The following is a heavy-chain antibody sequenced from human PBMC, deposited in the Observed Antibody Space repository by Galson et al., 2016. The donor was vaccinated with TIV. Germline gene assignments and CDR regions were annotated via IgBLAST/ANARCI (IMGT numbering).Heavy chain of an antibody. CDR1: GFTFHDYG. D-gene: IGHD3-10*01. Sequence: SLRLSCAASGFTFHDYGMHWVRQVLGKGLEWVSGISSNSVYLGYADSVKGRFTVSRDNAKNSLYLQMNSLRPEDTALYYCAKASWYSYCSPQDYYCGIDVWGQGATVTVSS. J-gene: IGHJ6*02. CDR3: AKASWYSYCSPQDYYCGIDV. V-gene: IGHV3-9*01. CDR2: ISSNSVYL.